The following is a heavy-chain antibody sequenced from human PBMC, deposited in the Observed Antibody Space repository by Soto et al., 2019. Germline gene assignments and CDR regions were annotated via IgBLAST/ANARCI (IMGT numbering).Heavy chain of an antibody. Sequence: PGGSLRLSCAASGFTFSNFAMIWVRQAPGKGLEWVSAITGSAASTYYADSVKGRFTISRDNSKNTLYLQMNSLRVEDTAVYYWAKSSCGDYGSWGQGTLVTVSS. D-gene: IGHD2-21*02. CDR3: AKSSCGDYGS. CDR1: GFTFSNFA. J-gene: IGHJ5*02. CDR2: ITGSAAST. V-gene: IGHV3-23*01.